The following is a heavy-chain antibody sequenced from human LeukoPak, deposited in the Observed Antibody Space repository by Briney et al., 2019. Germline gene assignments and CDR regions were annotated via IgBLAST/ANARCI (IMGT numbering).Heavy chain of an antibody. CDR1: GYTFTSYG. CDR3: ARGLFGHYDILTGYSY. V-gene: IGHV1-18*04. J-gene: IGHJ4*02. D-gene: IGHD3-9*01. CDR2: ISAYNGNT. Sequence: GASVKVSCKASGYTFTSYGISWVRQAPGQGLGWMGWISAYNGNTNYAQKLQGRVTMTTDTSTSTAYMELRSLRSDDTAVYYCARGLFGHYDILTGYSYWGQGTLVTVPS.